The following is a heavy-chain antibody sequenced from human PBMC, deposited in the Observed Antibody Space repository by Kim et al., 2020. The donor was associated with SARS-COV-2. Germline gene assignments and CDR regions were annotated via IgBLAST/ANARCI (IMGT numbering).Heavy chain of an antibody. Sequence: SVKVSCKASGGTFSSYAISWVRQAPGQGLEWMGRIIPILGIANYAQKFQGRVTITADKSTSTAYMELSSLRSEDTAVYYCARDEGYYDSSGYPFDWYYGMDVWGQGTTVTVSS. V-gene: IGHV1-69*04. D-gene: IGHD3-22*01. CDR2: IIPILGIA. J-gene: IGHJ6*02. CDR1: GGTFSSYA. CDR3: ARDEGYYDSSGYPFDWYYGMDV.